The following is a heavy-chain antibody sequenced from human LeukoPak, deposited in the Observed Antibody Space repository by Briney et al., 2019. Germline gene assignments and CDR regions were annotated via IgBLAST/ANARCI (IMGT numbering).Heavy chain of an antibody. Sequence: GGSLRLSCAASGFGFSSHWMHWVRQAPGKGLVWVSRSNSDGSVRNYADSVEGRFIISRDNAKNTLYLQMNNLGVEDTAVYFCTRDPSVNNAIGYNWFDHWGQGALVTVSS. CDR3: TRDPSVNNAIGYNWFDH. V-gene: IGHV3-74*01. D-gene: IGHD2/OR15-2a*01. CDR2: SNSDGSVR. CDR1: GFGFSSHW. J-gene: IGHJ5*02.